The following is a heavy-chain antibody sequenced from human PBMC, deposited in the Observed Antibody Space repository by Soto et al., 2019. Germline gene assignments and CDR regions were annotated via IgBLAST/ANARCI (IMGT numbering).Heavy chain of an antibody. CDR2: IIPIFGTA. CDR3: ARDGAGGYCGGDCEINDVAFDI. Sequence: SVNVSCKAPGVTFSSYAISWVRQAPGQGLEWMGGIIPIFGTANYAQKFQGRVTITADESTSTAYMELSSLRSEDTAVYSCARDGAGGYCGGDCEINDVAFDIWGQGTMVTVSS. J-gene: IGHJ3*02. D-gene: IGHD2-21*02. CDR1: GVTFSSYA. V-gene: IGHV1-69*13.